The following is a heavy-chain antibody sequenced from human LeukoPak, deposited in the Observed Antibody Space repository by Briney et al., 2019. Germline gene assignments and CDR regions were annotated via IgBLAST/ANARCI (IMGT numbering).Heavy chain of an antibody. CDR2: ISSSSSYI. J-gene: IGHJ4*02. CDR3: ASTYCTNGVCYGSGPDY. V-gene: IGHV3-21*01. CDR1: GFTFSSYE. Sequence: GGSLRLSCAASGFTFSSYEMNWVRQAPGKGLEWVSSISSSSSYIYYADSVKGRFTISRDNAKNSLYLQMNSLRAEDTAVYYCASTYCTNGVCYGSGPDYWGQGTLVTVSS. D-gene: IGHD2-8*01.